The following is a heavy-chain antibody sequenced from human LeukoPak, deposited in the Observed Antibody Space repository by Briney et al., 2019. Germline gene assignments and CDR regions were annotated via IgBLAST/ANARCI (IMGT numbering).Heavy chain of an antibody. J-gene: IGHJ3*02. CDR3: ARDDYGDYQSHDAFDI. Sequence: PSETLSLTRTVSGGSISSYYWSWIRQPAGKGLEWIGRIYTSGSTNYNPPLKSRVTMSVDTSKNQFSLKLSSVTAADTAVYYCARDDYGDYQSHDAFDIWGQGTMVTVSS. CDR1: GGSISSYY. D-gene: IGHD4-17*01. V-gene: IGHV4-4*07. CDR2: IYTSGST.